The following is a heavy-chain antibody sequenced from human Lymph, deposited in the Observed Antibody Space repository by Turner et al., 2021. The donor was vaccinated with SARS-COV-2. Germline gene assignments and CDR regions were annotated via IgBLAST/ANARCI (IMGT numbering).Heavy chain of an antibody. J-gene: IGHJ4*02. Sequence: QVQLVESGGGVVQPGRSLRLSCAACEFTFSNSGMHWVRQAPGKGVEGVAVIWFDGSNKYYADSVKGRFTSSRNNSKNTLYLQMNSLRAEDTAVYYCARHNGERLDYWGQGTLVTVSS. CDR2: IWFDGSNK. D-gene: IGHD1-1*01. V-gene: IGHV3-33*01. CDR1: EFTFSNSG. CDR3: ARHNGERLDY.